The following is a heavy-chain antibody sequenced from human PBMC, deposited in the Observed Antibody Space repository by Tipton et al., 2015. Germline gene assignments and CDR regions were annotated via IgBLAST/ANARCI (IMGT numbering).Heavy chain of an antibody. CDR3: AREPLPRTSYWYFDL. V-gene: IGHV3-23*01. CDR1: GFTFSSYA. D-gene: IGHD1-7*01. J-gene: IGHJ2*01. Sequence: SLRLSCAASGFTFSSYAMSWVRQAPGRGLEWVSAISGSGGSTYYADSVKGRFTISRDNSQNTLYLQMNSLGDDDTAVYYCAREPLPRTSYWYFDLWGRGTLVTVSS. CDR2: ISGSGGST.